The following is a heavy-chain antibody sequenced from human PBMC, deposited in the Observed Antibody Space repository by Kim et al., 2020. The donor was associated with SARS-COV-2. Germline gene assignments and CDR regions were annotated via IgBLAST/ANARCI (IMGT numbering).Heavy chain of an antibody. V-gene: IGHV4-34*01. CDR1: GGSFSGYY. CDR3: ARGRHQGGIAALNWWGVWFDP. J-gene: IGHJ5*02. D-gene: IGHD6-13*01. CDR2: INHSGST. Sequence: SETLSLTCAVYGGSFSGYYWSWIRQPPGKGLEWIGEINHSGSTNYNPSLKSRVTISVDTSKNQFSLKLSSVTAADTDVYYCARGRHQGGIAALNWWGVWFDPWGQGTLVTVSS.